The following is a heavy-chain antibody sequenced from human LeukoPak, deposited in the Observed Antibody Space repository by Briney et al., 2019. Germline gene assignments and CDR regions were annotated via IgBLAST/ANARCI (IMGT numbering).Heavy chain of an antibody. Sequence: SESLSLTCAVYGGSFSGYYWSWIRQPPGKGLEWIGEIYHSGSTNYNPSLKSRVTISVDTSKNQFFLKLCSVTAADTAVYYCARGYYYDSSGYYFPHDAFDIWGQGTMVTVSS. V-gene: IGHV4-34*01. D-gene: IGHD3-22*01. CDR2: IYHSGST. CDR1: GGSFSGYY. J-gene: IGHJ3*02. CDR3: ARGYYYDSSGYYFPHDAFDI.